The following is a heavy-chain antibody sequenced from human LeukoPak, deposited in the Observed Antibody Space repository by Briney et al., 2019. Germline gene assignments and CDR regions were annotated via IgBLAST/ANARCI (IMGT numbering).Heavy chain of an antibody. CDR1: GFTFSSYW. CDR2: IKQDGSEK. J-gene: IGHJ5*02. CDR3: AKDRDYYGSGSYVP. Sequence: PGGSLRLSCAASGFTFSSYWMSWVRQAPGKGLEWVANIKQDGSEKYYVDSVKGRFTISRDNAKNSLYLQMNSLRAEDTAVYYCAKDRDYYGSGSYVPWGQGTLVTVSS. D-gene: IGHD3-10*01. V-gene: IGHV3-7*03.